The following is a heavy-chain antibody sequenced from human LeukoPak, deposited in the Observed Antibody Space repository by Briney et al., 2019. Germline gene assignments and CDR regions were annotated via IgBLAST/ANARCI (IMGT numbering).Heavy chain of an antibody. CDR2: INHSGST. J-gene: IGHJ4*02. V-gene: IGHV4-34*01. Sequence: SETLSLTCAVYGGSFSGYYWSWTRQPPGKGLEWIGEINHSGSTNYNPSLKSRVTISVDTPKNQFSLKLSSVTAADTAVYYCARGSSDYYDSSGYPHFDYWGQGTLVTVSS. D-gene: IGHD3-22*01. CDR1: GGSFSGYY. CDR3: ARGSSDYYDSSGYPHFDY.